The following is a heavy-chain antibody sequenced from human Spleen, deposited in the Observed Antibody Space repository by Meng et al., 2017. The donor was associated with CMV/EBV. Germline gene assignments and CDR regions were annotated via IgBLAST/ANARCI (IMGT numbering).Heavy chain of an antibody. CDR3: ARAGYDFWGTHFDY. V-gene: IGHV4-34*01. D-gene: IGHD3-3*01. CDR2: INHSGST. J-gene: IGHJ4*02. Sequence: AGYGGSFSGYYWSWIRQPPGKGLEWIGEINHSGSTNYNPSLKSRVTISVDTSKNQFSLKLSSVTAADTAVYYCARAGYDFWGTHFDYWGQGTLVTVSS. CDR1: GGSFSGYY.